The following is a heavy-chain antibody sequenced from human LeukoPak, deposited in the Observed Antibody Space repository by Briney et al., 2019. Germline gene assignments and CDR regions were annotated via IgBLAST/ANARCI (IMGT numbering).Heavy chain of an antibody. CDR1: GFTFNTYG. J-gene: IGHJ4*02. Sequence: GGSLRLSCAASGFTFNTYGMHWVRQPPGKGLEWVAVISYDGSNKYYADSVQGRLTISRDNSENTVYLQMNSLRTEDTAVYYCAKGGSYYGSGSPSNWGQGTLVTVSS. V-gene: IGHV3-30*18. CDR3: AKGGSYYGSGSPSN. D-gene: IGHD3-10*01. CDR2: ISYDGSNK.